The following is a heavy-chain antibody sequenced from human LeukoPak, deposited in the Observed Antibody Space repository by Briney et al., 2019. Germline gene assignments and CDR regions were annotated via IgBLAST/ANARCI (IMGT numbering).Heavy chain of an antibody. Sequence: GASVKVSCTASGFTFSSYGISWVRQAPGQGLEWMGWISAFNGKSNYPRKLQGRVTMTTDTSTSTAYMELRSLRSDDTAVYYCAREAAGQANRDHFDTWGQGTLVSVSS. CDR1: GFTFSSYG. CDR3: AREAAGQANRDHFDT. V-gene: IGHV1-18*01. J-gene: IGHJ4*02. CDR2: ISAFNGKS. D-gene: IGHD1-14*01.